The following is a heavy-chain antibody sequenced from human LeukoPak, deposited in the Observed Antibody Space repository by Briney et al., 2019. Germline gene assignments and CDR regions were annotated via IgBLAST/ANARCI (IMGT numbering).Heavy chain of an antibody. D-gene: IGHD4-23*01. J-gene: IGHJ4*02. Sequence: SVKVSCKASGGTFRSNAISWVRQAPGQGLEWMGGITPIFGTANYAQKFQGRVTITAVESMSTAYMELSSLRSEDTAVYYCARGWLAETTVVTPYNYWGQGTLVTVSS. CDR3: ARGWLAETTVVTPYNY. CDR2: ITPIFGTA. V-gene: IGHV1-69*13. CDR1: GGTFRSNA.